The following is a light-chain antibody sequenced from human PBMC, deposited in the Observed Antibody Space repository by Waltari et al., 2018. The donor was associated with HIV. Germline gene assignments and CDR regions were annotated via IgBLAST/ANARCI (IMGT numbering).Light chain of an antibody. Sequence: YVLTQPPSVSAAPGQTARISCEGNGLGSKSLHWYQQQPGQAPVVVVYDNYDRASNTPARISGSKSGNVATLTVARVEAADESDFHCQVWDGNSGQVVFGGGTRLIV. J-gene: IGLJ2*01. CDR1: GLGSKS. V-gene: IGLV3-21*02. CDR3: QVWDGNSGQVV. CDR2: DNY.